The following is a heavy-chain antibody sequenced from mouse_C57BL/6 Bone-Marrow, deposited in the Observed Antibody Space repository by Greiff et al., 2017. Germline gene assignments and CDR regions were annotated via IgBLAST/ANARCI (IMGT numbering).Heavy chain of an antibody. V-gene: IGHV1-72*01. D-gene: IGHD2-3*01. CDR2: IGPNSGGT. CDR1: GYTFTSYW. J-gene: IGHJ1*03. CDR3: ARGGGYWSSYWYFDV. Sequence: QVQLQQPGAELVKPGASVKLSCKASGYTFTSYWMHWVKQRPGRGLEWIGRIGPNSGGTKYNEKFKSKATLTVDKPSSTAYMQLSSLTSEDSAVYYCARGGGYWSSYWYFDVWGTGTTVTVSS.